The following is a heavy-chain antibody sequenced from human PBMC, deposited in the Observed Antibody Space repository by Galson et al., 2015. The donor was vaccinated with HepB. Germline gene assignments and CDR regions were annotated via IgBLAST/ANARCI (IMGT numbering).Heavy chain of an antibody. Sequence: SLRLSCAASGFTFSSYWLSWVRQAPGKGLEWVANIKEDGSEKYYVDSVKGRFTISRDNAKNLLYLQMNSLRADDTAVYYCARDVLVAVLGSFDIWGQGTRVTVSS. CDR3: ARDVLVAVLGSFDI. D-gene: IGHD5-12*01. J-gene: IGHJ3*02. CDR2: IKEDGSEK. V-gene: IGHV3-7*01. CDR1: GFTFSSYW.